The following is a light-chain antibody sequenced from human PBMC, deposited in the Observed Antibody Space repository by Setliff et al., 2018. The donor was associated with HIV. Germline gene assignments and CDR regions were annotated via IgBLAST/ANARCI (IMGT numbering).Light chain of an antibody. CDR3: QHYNSYSWT. V-gene: IGKV1-5*03. CDR2: KAS. Sequence: DIQMTQSPSTLSASVGDRVTTTCRASQSVSSWLAWYQQRPGKVPKLLIYKASSLESGVPSRFSGSGSGTVFTLTISSLQPNDFATYYCQHYNSYSWTFGQGTKVDIK. CDR1: QSVSSW. J-gene: IGKJ1*01.